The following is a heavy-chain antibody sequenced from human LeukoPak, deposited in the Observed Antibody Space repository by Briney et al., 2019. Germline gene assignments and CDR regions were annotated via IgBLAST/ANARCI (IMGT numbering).Heavy chain of an antibody. CDR3: ARGRVYPYYYMDV. CDR2: INHSGST. D-gene: IGHD3-10*01. J-gene: IGHJ6*03. Sequence: SETLSLTXAVYGGSFSGYYWSWIRQAPGKGLEWIGEINHSGSTNYNPSLKSRVTISVDTSKNQFSLKLSSVTAADTAVYYCARGRVYPYYYMDVWGKGTTVTVSS. CDR1: GGSFSGYY. V-gene: IGHV4-34*01.